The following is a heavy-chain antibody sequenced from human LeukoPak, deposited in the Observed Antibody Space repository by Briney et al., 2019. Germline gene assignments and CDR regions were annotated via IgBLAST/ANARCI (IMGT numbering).Heavy chain of an antibody. CDR1: GYTFTDYY. CDR3: ARAGGYYLGYFDY. CDR2: INPSGGST. J-gene: IGHJ4*02. D-gene: IGHD3-22*01. Sequence: ASVKVSCKASGYTFTDYYIHWVRQAPGQGLEWVGVINPSGGSTTYAQKFQCRVTMTRDTSTNTVYMDLSSLRSEDTATHYCARAGGYYLGYFDYWGQGTLVTVSS. V-gene: IGHV1-46*01.